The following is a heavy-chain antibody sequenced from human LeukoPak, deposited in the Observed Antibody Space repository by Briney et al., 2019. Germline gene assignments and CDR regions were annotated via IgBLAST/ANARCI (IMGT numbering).Heavy chain of an antibody. J-gene: IGHJ4*02. CDR2: ISGSGGST. CDR3: AKLLTGYYYYFDY. D-gene: IGHD3-9*01. Sequence: PGGSLRLSCAASGFTFSSYAMSWVRQAPGKGLEWVSAISGSGGSTYYADSVKGRFTISRDNSKNTLYLQMDSLRAEDTAVYYCAKLLTGYYYYFDYWGQGTLVTVSS. CDR1: GFTFSSYA. V-gene: IGHV3-23*01.